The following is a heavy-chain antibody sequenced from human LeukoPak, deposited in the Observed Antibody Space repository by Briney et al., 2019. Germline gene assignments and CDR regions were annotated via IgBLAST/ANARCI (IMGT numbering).Heavy chain of an antibody. V-gene: IGHV1-3*01. CDR3: ARDVDIVSSPNYYYYGMDV. CDR2: INAGNGNT. CDR1: GYTFTSYA. D-gene: IGHD5/OR15-5a*01. J-gene: IGHJ6*02. Sequence: GVSVKVCCKASGYTFTSYAMHWVRQAPGQRLEWMGWINAGNGNTKYSQKFQGRVTITRDTSASTAYMELSSLRSEDTAVYYCARDVDIVSSPNYYYYGMDVWGQGTTVTVSS.